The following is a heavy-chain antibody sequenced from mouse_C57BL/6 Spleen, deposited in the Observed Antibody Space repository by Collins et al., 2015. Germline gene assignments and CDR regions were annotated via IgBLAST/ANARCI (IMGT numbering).Heavy chain of an antibody. CDR1: GYTFTTYG. CDR2: INTYSGVP. V-gene: IGHV9-3*01. J-gene: IGHJ4*01. CDR3: ARLVGPDGYPMDY. D-gene: IGHD2-3*01. Sequence: QIQLVQSGPELKKPGETVKISCKASGYTFTTYGMSWVKQAPGKGLKWMGWINTYSGVPTYADDFKGRFAFSLETSASTAYLQINNLKNEDTATYFCARLVGPDGYPMDYWGQGTSVTVSS.